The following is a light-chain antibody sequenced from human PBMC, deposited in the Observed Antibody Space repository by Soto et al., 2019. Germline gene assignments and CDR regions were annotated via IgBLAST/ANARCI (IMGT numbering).Light chain of an antibody. CDR1: QSVSSN. V-gene: IGKV3-15*01. J-gene: IGKJ3*01. CDR2: GAS. CDR3: QQRSNWPLVT. Sequence: EIVMTQSPATLSVSPGERATLSCRASQSVSSNLAWYQQKPGQAPRLLIYGASTRATGIPARFSGSGSGTEFTLTISSLDPEDFAVYYCQQRSNWPLVTFGPGTKVDIK.